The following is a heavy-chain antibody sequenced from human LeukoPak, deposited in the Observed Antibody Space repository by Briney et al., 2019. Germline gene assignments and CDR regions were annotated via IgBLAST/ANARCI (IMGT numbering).Heavy chain of an antibody. J-gene: IGHJ4*02. Sequence: SETLSLTCAVYGESFSGYFWNWIRQPPGKGLEWIGEINHSGSTSNHNPSLKSRVTMSVDTSKNQFSLKLSSVTAADTAVYYCARRMDYGGNRGWYWXQGTLVTVSS. V-gene: IGHV4-34*01. CDR3: ARRMDYGGNRGWY. CDR1: GESFSGYF. D-gene: IGHD4-23*01. CDR2: INHSGSTS.